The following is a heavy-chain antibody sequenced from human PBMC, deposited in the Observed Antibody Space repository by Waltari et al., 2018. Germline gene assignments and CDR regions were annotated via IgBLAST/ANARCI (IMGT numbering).Heavy chain of an antibody. CDR2: ISDSGST. CDR3: ARTSGAAAGKFDY. CDR1: GTSISNYY. J-gene: IGHJ4*02. D-gene: IGHD6-13*01. Sequence: QVQLQESGPGLVKPSETLSLTCTVSGTSISNYYWTWIRQPPGKGLEWIGYISDSGSTSYHPSLKSRVTISGDTSKNHFSLKLSPVTAADTAVYYCARTSGAAAGKFDYWGQGTLVTVSS. V-gene: IGHV4-59*01.